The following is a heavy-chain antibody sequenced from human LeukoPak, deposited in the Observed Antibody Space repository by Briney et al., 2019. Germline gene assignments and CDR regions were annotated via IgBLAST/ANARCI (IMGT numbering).Heavy chain of an antibody. D-gene: IGHD3-10*01. CDR1: GFTFSSYG. Sequence: GGSLRLSCAASGFTFSSYGMHWVRQAPGKGLEWVAVISYDGSNKYYADSVKGRFTIARDNSKNTLYLQMHSLRAEDTAVYYCAKDQGSYYSWFDPWGQGTLVTVSS. CDR2: ISYDGSNK. CDR3: AKDQGSYYSWFDP. V-gene: IGHV3-30*18. J-gene: IGHJ5*02.